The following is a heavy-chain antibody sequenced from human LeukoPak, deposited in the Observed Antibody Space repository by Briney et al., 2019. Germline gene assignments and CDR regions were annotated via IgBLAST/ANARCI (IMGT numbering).Heavy chain of an antibody. CDR3: ARAGSFWHYVY. CDR1: GFTFSGFR. D-gene: IGHD1-7*01. CDR2: IKQDGSEK. J-gene: IGHJ4*02. V-gene: IGHV3-7*01. Sequence: RGSLRLSCAASGFTFSGFRMSWVRQTPGKGLEWVANIKQDGSEKYYVDSVKGRFTISRDNAKNSLSLQMNSLRVEDTAVYYCARAGSFWHYVYWGQGTLVTVSS.